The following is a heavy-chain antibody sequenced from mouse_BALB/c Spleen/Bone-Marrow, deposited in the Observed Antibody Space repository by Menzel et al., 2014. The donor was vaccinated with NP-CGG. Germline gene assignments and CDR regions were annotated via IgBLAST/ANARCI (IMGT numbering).Heavy chain of an antibody. V-gene: IGHV1-77*01. CDR2: IDPGRGSS. D-gene: IGHD2-1*01. CDR3: ARDGNYAAMDY. CDR1: GYTFTDYV. J-gene: IGHJ4*01. Sequence: QVQLKQSGPELVKPGASVKMSCKASGYTFTDYVITWVKRRTGQGLEWIGEIDPGRGSSFYNEKFKAKATLTADKSANTAYMQLSSPTSEDSAVYFCARDGNYAAMDYWGQGTSVTVSS.